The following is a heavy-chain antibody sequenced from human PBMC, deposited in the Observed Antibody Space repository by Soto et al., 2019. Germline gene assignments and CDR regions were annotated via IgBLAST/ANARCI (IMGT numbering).Heavy chain of an antibody. V-gene: IGHV4-4*02. Sequence: VHLQESGPGLVKPSGTVSLTCVVSGGSIRSTNWWAWVLQTPGKGLEWIGEVYHNGTSNYNPSLKGRATISVDRSKDQVSLRLNSVIDADTAVYYCARDLDRYCSVTSCHAMDVWGQGTPVTVSS. CDR2: VYHNGTS. CDR1: GGSIRSTNW. D-gene: IGHD2-15*01. J-gene: IGHJ6*02. CDR3: ARDLDRYCSVTSCHAMDV.